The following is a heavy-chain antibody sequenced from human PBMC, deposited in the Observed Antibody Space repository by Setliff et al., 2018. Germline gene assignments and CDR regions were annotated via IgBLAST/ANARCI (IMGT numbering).Heavy chain of an antibody. CDR2: IHIXGSX. CDR1: GGSISSYY. J-gene: IGHJ5*02. Sequence: PSETLSLTCTVSGGSISSYYWSWIRQPPGKGLEXIGXIHIXGSXXXNPSLKSRVTISVDTSKNQFSLKLSSVTAADTAVYYCARGAGWWDLWGQGTLVTVS. V-gene: IGHV4-4*08. CDR3: ARGAGWWDL.